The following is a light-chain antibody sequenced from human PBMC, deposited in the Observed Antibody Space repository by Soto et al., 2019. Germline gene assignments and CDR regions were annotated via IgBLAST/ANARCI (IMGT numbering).Light chain of an antibody. CDR3: SSYAGCNPV. V-gene: IGLV2-8*01. J-gene: IGLJ2*01. CDR1: SSDVGGYNY. Sequence: QSALTQPPSASGSPGQSVTISCTGTSSDVGGYNYVSWYQQHPGKAPKLMIYEVSKRPSGVPDRFSGSKSGNTASLTVSGLQAEDEADYYCSSYAGCNPVFGGGTKLTVL. CDR2: EVS.